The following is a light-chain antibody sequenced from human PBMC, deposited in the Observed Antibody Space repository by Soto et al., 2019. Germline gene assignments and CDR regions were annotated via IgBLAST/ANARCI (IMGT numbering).Light chain of an antibody. V-gene: IGKV3D-20*02. CDR2: GAS. CDR3: QQRSTWPIT. Sequence: DIGLTQSPGTLSLSPGERATLSCGAGQSCGCEFLAWYQQKPGQAPKLLIHGASNRDAGVPPRFSGSGSGTDFTLTISSLEPEDFAVYYCQQRSTWPITFGQGTRLEI. J-gene: IGKJ5*01. CDR1: QSCGCEF.